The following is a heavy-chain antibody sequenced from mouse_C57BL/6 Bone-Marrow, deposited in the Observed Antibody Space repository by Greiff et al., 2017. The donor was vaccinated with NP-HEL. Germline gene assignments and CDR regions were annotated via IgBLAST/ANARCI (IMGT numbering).Heavy chain of an antibody. Sequence: QVQLQQPGAELVKPGASVKLSCKASGYTFTSYWMHWVKQRPGQGLEWIGMIHPNSGSTNYNEKFKSKATLTVDKSSSPAYMQLSSLTSEDSAVYYCARGGGYYAWFAYWGQGTLVTVSA. CDR1: GYTFTSYW. V-gene: IGHV1-64*01. J-gene: IGHJ3*01. CDR2: IHPNSGST. D-gene: IGHD2-3*01. CDR3: ARGGGYYAWFAY.